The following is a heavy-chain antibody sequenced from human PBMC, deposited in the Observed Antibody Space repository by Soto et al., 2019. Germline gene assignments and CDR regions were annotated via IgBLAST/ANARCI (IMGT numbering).Heavy chain of an antibody. J-gene: IGHJ4*02. D-gene: IGHD5-18*01. Sequence: GASVKVSCKASGGTFSSYAISCVRQAPGQGLEWMGGIIPVFGTGIYAQKFQGRVTITADKSTNTAYMELSSLRSEDTAVYFCARVGGTGGYTYGLDYWGQGTLVTVSS. V-gene: IGHV1-69*06. CDR3: ARVGGTGGYTYGLDY. CDR1: GGTFSSYA. CDR2: IIPVFGTG.